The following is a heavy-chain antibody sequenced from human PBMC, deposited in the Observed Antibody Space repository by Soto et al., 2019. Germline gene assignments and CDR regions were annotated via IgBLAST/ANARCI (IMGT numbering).Heavy chain of an antibody. D-gene: IGHD1-26*01. CDR1: GGSISNSNW. CDR3: AHRPIVGAAI. J-gene: IGHJ4*02. V-gene: IGHV4-4*02. CDR2: IYHTRST. Sequence: QVQLQESGPGLVKPSGTLSLTCGVFGGSISNSNWWTWVRHPPGKGLERIGEIYHTRSTNYNSSLMSRVTISLDKPNNQFSLRLSSVTAADTAVYYCAHRPIVGAAIWGQGTLVTVSS.